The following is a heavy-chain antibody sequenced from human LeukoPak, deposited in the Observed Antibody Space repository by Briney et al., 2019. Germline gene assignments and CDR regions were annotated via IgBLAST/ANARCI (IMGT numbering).Heavy chain of an antibody. V-gene: IGHV3-23*01. CDR1: GFTFSSYA. J-gene: IGHJ4*02. Sequence: GRSLRLSCAASGFTFSSYAMSWIRQGPGKGLEWVSGISDSGGSSYYADSVKGRFTISRDNSKNTLYLQMNSLRAEDTAVYYCAKLPVSYSSGWSNFDYWGQGTLVTVSS. CDR2: ISDSGGSS. CDR3: AKLPVSYSSGWSNFDY. D-gene: IGHD6-19*01.